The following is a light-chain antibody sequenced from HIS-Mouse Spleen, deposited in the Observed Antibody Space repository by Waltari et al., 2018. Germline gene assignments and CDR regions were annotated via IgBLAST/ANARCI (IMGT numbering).Light chain of an antibody. V-gene: IGLV2-11*01. J-gene: IGLJ2*01. CDR1: SSDVGGYHY. Sequence: QSALTQPRSVSGSPGQSVTISCTGTSSDVGGYHYVSWYQQHPGKAPKLMIYDVSKRPSGVPDRVSCAKSGNTASLTISGLQAEDEADYYCCSYAGSYTFEVVFGGGTKLTVL. CDR2: DVS. CDR3: CSYAGSYTFEVV.